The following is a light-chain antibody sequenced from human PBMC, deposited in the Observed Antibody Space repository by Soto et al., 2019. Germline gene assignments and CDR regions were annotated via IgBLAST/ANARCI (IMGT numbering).Light chain of an antibody. J-gene: IGKJ1*01. Sequence: EMLITQSPATLSVSPGERATLSCRASHSVSNNLAWYQQKPGQAPRLIIYAASTRATGCPARFSGSGSGTEFTLTISSLEPEDFAVYYCQQYGSSDLWTFGQGTKVDIK. CDR2: AAS. CDR1: HSVSNN. V-gene: IGKV3-15*01. CDR3: QQYGSSDLWT.